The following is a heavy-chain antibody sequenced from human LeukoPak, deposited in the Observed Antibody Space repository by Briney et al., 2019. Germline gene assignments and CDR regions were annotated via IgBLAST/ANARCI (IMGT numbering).Heavy chain of an antibody. CDR2: IYYSGIT. CDR1: GGSISSYY. Sequence: SETLSLTCTVSGGSISSYYWNWIRQPPGKGLEWIGYIYYSGITNYNPSLKSRVTISVDTSKNQFSLKLSSVTAADTAVYYCARENVRGIIRAFDIWGQGTMVTVSS. J-gene: IGHJ3*02. D-gene: IGHD3-10*01. CDR3: ARENVRGIIRAFDI. V-gene: IGHV4-59*01.